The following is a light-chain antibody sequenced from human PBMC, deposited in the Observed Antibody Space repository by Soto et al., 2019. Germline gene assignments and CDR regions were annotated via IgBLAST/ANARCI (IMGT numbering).Light chain of an antibody. CDR3: QQYKT. CDR2: DAS. V-gene: IGKV1-5*01. CDR1: QSISSW. Sequence: DIQMTQSPSTLSASVGDRVTITCRASQSISSWLAWYQQKPGKAPKLLIYDASSLASGVPSRFSGSGSGTEFTRTISSLQPDDFATYYCQQYKTFGQGTKLEIK. J-gene: IGKJ2*01.